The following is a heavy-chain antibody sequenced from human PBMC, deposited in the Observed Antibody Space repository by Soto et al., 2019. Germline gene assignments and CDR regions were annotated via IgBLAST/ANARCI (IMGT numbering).Heavy chain of an antibody. CDR2: ISAYNGNT. V-gene: IGHV1-18*01. D-gene: IGHD2-2*01. CDR3: ARGGDMDQLLSTRWFDP. Sequence: QVQLVQSGAEVKKPGASVKVSCKASGYTFTSYGISWVRQAPGQVREWMGWISAYNGNTNYAQKLQGIVNMTTDTPTSKAYMELRSLRSDDTAGYYCARGGDMDQLLSTRWFDPWGQGTLVTVSS. CDR1: GYTFTSYG. J-gene: IGHJ5*02.